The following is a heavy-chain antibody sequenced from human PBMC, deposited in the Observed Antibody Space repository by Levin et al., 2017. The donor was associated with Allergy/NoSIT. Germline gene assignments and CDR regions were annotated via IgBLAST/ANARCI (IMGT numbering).Heavy chain of an antibody. D-gene: IGHD3-22*01. V-gene: IGHV4-59*08. CDR2: IYYSGST. Sequence: SQTLSLTCTVSGGSISSYYWSWIRQPPGKGLEWIGYIYYSGSTNYNPSLKSRVTISVDTSKNQFSLKLSSVTAADTAVYYCARHKGYYRRDAFDIWGQGTMVTVSS. CDR3: ARHKGYYRRDAFDI. J-gene: IGHJ3*02. CDR1: GGSISSYY.